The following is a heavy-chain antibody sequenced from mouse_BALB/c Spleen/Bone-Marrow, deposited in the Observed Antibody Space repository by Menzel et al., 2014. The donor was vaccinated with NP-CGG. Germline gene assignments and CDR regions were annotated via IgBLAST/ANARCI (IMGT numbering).Heavy chain of an antibody. V-gene: IGHV14-3*02. Sequence: EVQLKQSGAGLVKPGASVKLACTASGFNIKDNYMNWEKQRPEQGLEWIGRIDPANGNTKYDTKLQVKATITAETSSNTACLHLRSPTSQATAVYYCSLYHSDGFAYCGQGTLVTVSS. J-gene: IGHJ3*01. CDR1: GFNIKDNY. CDR3: SLYHSDGFAY. D-gene: IGHD1-2*01. CDR2: IDPANGNT.